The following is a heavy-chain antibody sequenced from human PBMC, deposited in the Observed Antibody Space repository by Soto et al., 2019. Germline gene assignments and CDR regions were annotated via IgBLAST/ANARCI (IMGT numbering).Heavy chain of an antibody. CDR1: GFTFSSYG. V-gene: IGHV3-33*01. D-gene: IGHD3-22*01. Sequence: VQLVESGGGVVQPGRSLRLSCAASGFTFSSYGMHWVRQAPGKGLEWVAVIWYDGSNKYYADSVKGRFTISRDNSKNTLYLQMNSLRAEDTAVYYCARTWYYYDSSGFSDYWGQGTLVTVSS. CDR2: IWYDGSNK. J-gene: IGHJ4*02. CDR3: ARTWYYYDSSGFSDY.